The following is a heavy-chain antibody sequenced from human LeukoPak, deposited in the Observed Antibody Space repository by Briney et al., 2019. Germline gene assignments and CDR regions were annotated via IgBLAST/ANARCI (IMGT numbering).Heavy chain of an antibody. D-gene: IGHD6-19*01. J-gene: IGHJ4*02. V-gene: IGHV3-64D*09. CDR3: VKITSSSGGDY. CDR2: ISSNGGST. CDR1: GFTFSSYA. Sequence: PGGTLRLSCSASGFTFSSYAMYWVRKAPGPGQEYVSGISSNGGSTYYADSVKGRFTISRDNSKNTLYLQMSSLRAEDTAVYYCVKITSSSGGDYWGQGTLVTVSS.